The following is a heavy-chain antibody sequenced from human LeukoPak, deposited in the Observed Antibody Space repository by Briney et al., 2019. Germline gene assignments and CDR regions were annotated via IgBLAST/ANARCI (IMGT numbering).Heavy chain of an antibody. J-gene: IGHJ3*02. CDR2: IYPYSGDT. V-gene: IGHV1-2*02. Sequence: ASVTVSCKASGYTFTGYYIHWVRQAPGQGLEWMGWIYPYSGDTNYAQNFQGRVTMTRDTSISTAYMELSSLKSDDTAVCYCARDRNSGSSLDIWGQGTMPTVSS. CDR3: ARDRNSGSSLDI. CDR1: GYTFTGYY. D-gene: IGHD6-6*01.